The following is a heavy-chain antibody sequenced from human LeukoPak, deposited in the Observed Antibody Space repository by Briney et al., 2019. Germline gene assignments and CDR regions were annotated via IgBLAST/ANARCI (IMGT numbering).Heavy chain of an antibody. J-gene: IGHJ4*02. Sequence: ASVKVSCKASGYTFTGYYMHWVRQAPGQGLEWMGWINPNSGGTNYAQKFQGRVTMTRDTSISTAHMELSRLRSDDTAMYYCAREGDGYNAFDYWGQGTLVTVSS. D-gene: IGHD5-24*01. CDR3: AREGDGYNAFDY. V-gene: IGHV1-2*02. CDR2: INPNSGGT. CDR1: GYTFTGYY.